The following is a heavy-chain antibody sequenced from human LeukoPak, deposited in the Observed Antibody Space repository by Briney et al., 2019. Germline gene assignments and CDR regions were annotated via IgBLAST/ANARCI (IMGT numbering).Heavy chain of an antibody. CDR1: GGSISTYY. CDR3: ARIKAHVLRFLE. D-gene: IGHD3-3*01. J-gene: IGHJ4*02. V-gene: IGHV4-59*12. Sequence: SETLSLTCTVSGGSISTYYWTWIRQPPGKGLEWIGSIYYSGSTYYNPSLKSRVTISVDTSKNQFSLKLSSVTAADAAVYYCARIKAHVLRFLEWGQGTLVTVSS. CDR2: IYYSGST.